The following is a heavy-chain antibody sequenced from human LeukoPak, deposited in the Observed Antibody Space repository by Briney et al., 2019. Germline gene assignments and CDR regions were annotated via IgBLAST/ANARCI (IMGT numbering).Heavy chain of an antibody. Sequence: KPSETLSLTCTVSGGSISSYYWSWIRQPPGKGQEWIGHIYYSGSTNYNPSLRSRVTISVDTSKNQFSLKLSSVTAADTAVYYCARGIVVEPAAMSWFDSWGQGTLVTVSS. J-gene: IGHJ5*01. D-gene: IGHD2-2*01. CDR3: ARGIVVEPAAMSWFDS. V-gene: IGHV4-59*08. CDR2: IYYSGST. CDR1: GGSISSYY.